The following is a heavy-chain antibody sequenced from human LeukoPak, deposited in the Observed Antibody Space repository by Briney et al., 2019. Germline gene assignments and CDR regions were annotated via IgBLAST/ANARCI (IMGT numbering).Heavy chain of an antibody. J-gene: IGHJ4*02. V-gene: IGHV4-59*12. CDR1: GGSISSYY. D-gene: IGHD5-12*01. CDR3: ARVSGYDSPIDY. CDR2: IYYSGST. Sequence: PSETLSLTCTVSGGSISSYYWSWIRQPPGKGLEWIGYIYYSGSTYYNPSLKSRVTISVDTSKNQFSLKLSSVTAADTAVYYCARVSGYDSPIDYWGQGTLVTVSS.